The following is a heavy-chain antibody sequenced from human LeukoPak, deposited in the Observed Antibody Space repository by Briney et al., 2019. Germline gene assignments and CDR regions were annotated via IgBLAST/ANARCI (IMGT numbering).Heavy chain of an antibody. CDR2: FDPEDGET. D-gene: IGHD3-10*01. J-gene: IGHJ4*02. CDR3: ATGVFFGELLGSDY. CDR1: GYTLTELS. V-gene: IGHV1-24*01. Sequence: GASVKVSCKVSGYTLTELSMHWVRQAPGKGLEWMGSFDPEDGETIYAQKFQGRVTMTEDTSTDTAYMELSSLRSEDTAVYYCATGVFFGELLGSDYWGQGTLVTVSS.